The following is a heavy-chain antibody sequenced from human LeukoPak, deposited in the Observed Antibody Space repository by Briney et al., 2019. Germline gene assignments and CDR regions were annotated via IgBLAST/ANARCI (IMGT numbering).Heavy chain of an antibody. CDR1: GFTFSSYA. J-gene: IGHJ6*03. CDR3: AKSRGTYYYYMDV. D-gene: IGHD1-26*01. CDR2: ISGSGGST. V-gene: IGHV3-23*01. Sequence: RGSLRLSCAASGFTFSSYAMSWVRQAPGKGLEWVSAISGSGGSTYYADSVKGRFIISRDNSKNTLYLQMNSLRAEDTAVYYCAKSRGTYYYYMDVWGKGTTVTVSS.